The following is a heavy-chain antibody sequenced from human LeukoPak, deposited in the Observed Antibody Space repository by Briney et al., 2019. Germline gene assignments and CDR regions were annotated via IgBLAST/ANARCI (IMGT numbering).Heavy chain of an antibody. CDR3: ATEGEEWTNFDY. CDR2: ISPDGTKT. CDR1: GSTFSSTG. D-gene: IGHD3-3*01. J-gene: IGHJ4*02. Sequence: GGSLRLSCVASGSTFSSTGLHWVRQAPGKGLEWVAMISPDGTKTFYTDSMKGRLTISRDNSNNTLYLQMNSLRVEDTALYYCATEGEEWTNFDYWGQGTLVTVSS. V-gene: IGHV3-30*04.